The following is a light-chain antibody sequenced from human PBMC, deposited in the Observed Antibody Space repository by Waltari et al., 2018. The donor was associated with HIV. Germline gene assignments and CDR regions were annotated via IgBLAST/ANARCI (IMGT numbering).Light chain of an antibody. CDR3: QVWDRTNEHNDV. Sequence: SYVLTQPPSVSVAPGQTAKIMCGGNNIGSKSVHWYQQKPGQAPVLVVYDDSDRPAGIPERFCGSASRNTAALTISSVEAGDEADYYVQVWDRTNEHNDVFGTGTKVTVL. V-gene: IGLV3-21*02. CDR2: DDS. CDR1: NIGSKS. J-gene: IGLJ1*01.